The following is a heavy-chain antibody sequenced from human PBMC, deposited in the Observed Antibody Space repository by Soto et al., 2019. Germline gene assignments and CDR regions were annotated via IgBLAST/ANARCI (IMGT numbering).Heavy chain of an antibody. CDR2: ISYDGSNK. D-gene: IGHD2-2*01. J-gene: IGHJ4*02. Sequence: GGSLRLSCAASGFTFSSYAMYWVRQAPGKGLEWVAVISYDGSNKYYADSVKGRFTISRDNSKNTLCLQMNSLRAEDTAVYYCARGPAPMPLIDYWGQGT. V-gene: IGHV3-30-3*01. CDR3: ARGPAPMPLIDY. CDR1: GFTFSSYA.